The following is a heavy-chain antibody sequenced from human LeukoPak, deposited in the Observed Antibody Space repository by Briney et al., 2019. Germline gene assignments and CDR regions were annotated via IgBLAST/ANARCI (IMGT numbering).Heavy chain of an antibody. V-gene: IGHV1-69*06. Sequence: SVKVSCKASGGTFSSYAISWVRQAPGQGLEWMGGIIPIFGTANYAQKFQGRVTITADKSTSTAYMELSSLRSEDTAVYYCASGRFKAARLNYYYYYYMDVWGKGTTVTVSS. J-gene: IGHJ6*03. CDR2: IIPIFGTA. D-gene: IGHD6-6*01. CDR3: ASGRFKAARLNYYYYYYMDV. CDR1: GGTFSSYA.